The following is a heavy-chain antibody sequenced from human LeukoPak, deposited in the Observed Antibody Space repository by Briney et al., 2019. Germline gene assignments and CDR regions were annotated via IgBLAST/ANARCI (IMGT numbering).Heavy chain of an antibody. J-gene: IGHJ3*02. D-gene: IGHD4/OR15-4a*01. CDR1: GFTSNSYP. CDR3: VKESGFMVAPNSAFDI. V-gene: IGHV3-64D*06. Sequence: GGSLRLSCSASGFTSNSYPVHWVRQAPGKGLEYVSGISRNGGSTYYAESVKGRFTISRDNSKNTLYLQMSSLRAEDTAVYYCVKESGFMVAPNSAFDIWGQGTMVTVSS. CDR2: ISRNGGST.